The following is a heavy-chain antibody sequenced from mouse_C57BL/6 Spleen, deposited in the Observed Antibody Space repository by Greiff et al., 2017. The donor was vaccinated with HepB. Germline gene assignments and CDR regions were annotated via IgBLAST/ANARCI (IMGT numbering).Heavy chain of an antibody. D-gene: IGHD2-4*01. J-gene: IGHJ2*01. CDR3: ARASYDYDYFDY. V-gene: IGHV5-4*03. CDR2: ISDGGSYT. CDR1: GFTFSSYA. Sequence: EVKLMESGGGLVKPGGSLKLSCAASGFTFSSYAMSWVRQTPEKRLEWVATISDGGSYTYYPDNVKGRFTISRDNAKNNLYLQMSHLKSEDTAMYYCARASYDYDYFDYWGQGTTLTVSS.